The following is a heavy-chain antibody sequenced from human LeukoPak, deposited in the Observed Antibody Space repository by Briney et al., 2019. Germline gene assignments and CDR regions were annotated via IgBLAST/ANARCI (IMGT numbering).Heavy chain of an antibody. Sequence: SETLSLTCTVSGGSISSYYWSWIRQPPGKGLEWIGEINHSGSTNYNPSLKSRVTISVDTSKNQFSLKLSSVTAADTAVYYCARGIAAQMNWGQGTLVTVSS. CDR2: INHSGST. CDR1: GGSISSYY. CDR3: ARGIAAQMN. D-gene: IGHD6-6*01. V-gene: IGHV4-34*01. J-gene: IGHJ4*02.